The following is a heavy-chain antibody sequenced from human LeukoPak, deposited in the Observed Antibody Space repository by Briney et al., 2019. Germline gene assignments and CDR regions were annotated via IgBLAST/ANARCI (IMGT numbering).Heavy chain of an antibody. CDR2: IYHSGST. V-gene: IGHV4-59*12. CDR3: ASHSSGWSYYYYGMDV. J-gene: IGHJ6*02. Sequence: SETLSLTCTVSGGSISPYYWNWIRQPPGEGLEWIGEIYHSGSTNYNPSLKSRVTISVDKSKNQFSLKLSSVTAADTAVYYCASHSSGWSYYYYGMDVWGQGTTVTVSS. D-gene: IGHD6-19*01. CDR1: GGSISPYY.